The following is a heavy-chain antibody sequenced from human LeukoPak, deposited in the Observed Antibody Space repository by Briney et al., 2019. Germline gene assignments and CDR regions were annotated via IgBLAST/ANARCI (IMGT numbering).Heavy chain of an antibody. D-gene: IGHD1-26*01. V-gene: IGHV1-69*13. CDR1: GGTFSSYA. Sequence: SVKVSCTASGGTFSSYAISWVRQAPGQGLEWMGGIIPIFGTANYAQKFQGRVTITADESTSTAYMELSSLRSEDTAVYYCARDRSGSYFPNDYWGQGTLVTVSS. J-gene: IGHJ4*02. CDR2: IIPIFGTA. CDR3: ARDRSGSYFPNDY.